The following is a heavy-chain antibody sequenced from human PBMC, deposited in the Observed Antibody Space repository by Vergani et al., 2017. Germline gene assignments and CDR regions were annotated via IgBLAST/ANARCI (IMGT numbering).Heavy chain of an antibody. CDR2: ISAYNGNT. V-gene: IGHV1-18*01. D-gene: IGHD3-3*01. Sequence: QVPLVQSGAEVKKPGASVKVSCKASGYTFTSYGISWVRQAPGQGLEWMGWISAYNGNTNYAQKLQGRVTMTTDTSTSTAYMELRSLRSDDTAVYYCARVSYDFWSGYYSPYYYYMDVWGKGTTVTVSS. J-gene: IGHJ6*03. CDR1: GYTFTSYG. CDR3: ARVSYDFWSGYYSPYYYYMDV.